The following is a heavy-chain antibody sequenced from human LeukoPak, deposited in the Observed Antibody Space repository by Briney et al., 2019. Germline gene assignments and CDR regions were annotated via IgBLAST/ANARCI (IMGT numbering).Heavy chain of an antibody. D-gene: IGHD2-15*01. Sequence: SETLSLTCTVSGGSINTPNYYWGWIRQTPGKGLEWIGNIFYSGGTYYSPSLTSRVTISLDTSRNQFSLKLSSVTAADTAVYYCARAGYCSGGSCYSIAWFDPWGQGTLVTVSS. V-gene: IGHV4-39*07. J-gene: IGHJ5*02. CDR2: IFYSGGT. CDR3: ARAGYCSGGSCYSIAWFDP. CDR1: GGSINTPNYY.